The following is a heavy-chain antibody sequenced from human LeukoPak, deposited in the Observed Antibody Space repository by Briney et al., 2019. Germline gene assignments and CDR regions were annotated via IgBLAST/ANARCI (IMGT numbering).Heavy chain of an antibody. Sequence: GESLKISCEASGYSFTSYWIGWVRQMPGKGLEWMGIIYPGDSDTRYSPSFQGQVTISADKSISTAYLQWSSLKASDTAMYYCARRGYSYGTSLGYWGQGTLVTVSS. CDR1: GYSFTSYW. J-gene: IGHJ4*02. V-gene: IGHV5-51*01. CDR3: ARRGYSYGTSLGY. D-gene: IGHD5-18*01. CDR2: IYPGDSDT.